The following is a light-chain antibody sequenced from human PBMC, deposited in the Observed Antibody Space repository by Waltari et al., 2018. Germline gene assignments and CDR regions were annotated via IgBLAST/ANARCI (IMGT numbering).Light chain of an antibody. CDR2: GDS. Sequence: QSMLKQPPSVSGAPGQRVPISCTGSSSNLGADYAVHWYQQLPGTAPKLLIYGDSTRPSGVPDRFSGSKSGTSASLAITGLQAEDEADYYCQTYDISLRGWVFGGGTELTVL. CDR3: QTYDISLRGWV. V-gene: IGLV1-40*01. CDR1: SSNLGADYA. J-gene: IGLJ3*02.